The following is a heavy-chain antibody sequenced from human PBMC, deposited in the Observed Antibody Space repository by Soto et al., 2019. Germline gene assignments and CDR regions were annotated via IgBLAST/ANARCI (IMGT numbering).Heavy chain of an antibody. CDR1: GFTFSSYS. Sequence: GGSLRLSCAASGFTFSSYSMNWVRQAPGKGLEWVSYISSSSSTIYYADSVKGRFTISRDNAKNSLYLQMNSLRDEDTAVYYCARQEYSRSSYGMDVWGQGTTVTVSS. D-gene: IGHD6-6*01. J-gene: IGHJ6*02. CDR2: ISSSSSTI. V-gene: IGHV3-48*02. CDR3: ARQEYSRSSYGMDV.